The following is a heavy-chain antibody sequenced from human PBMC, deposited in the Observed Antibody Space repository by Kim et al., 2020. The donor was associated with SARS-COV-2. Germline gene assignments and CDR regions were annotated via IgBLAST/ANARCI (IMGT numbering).Heavy chain of an antibody. V-gene: IGHV1-69*13. CDR2: IIPIFGTA. CDR3: AREGGKQLERSYYYYYGMDV. CDR1: GGTFSSYA. D-gene: IGHD1-1*01. Sequence: SVKVSCKASGGTFSSYAISWVRQAPGQGLEWMGGIIPIFGTANYAQKFQGRVTITADESTSTAYMELSSLRSEDTAVYYCAREGGKQLERSYYYYYGMDVWGQGTTVTVSS. J-gene: IGHJ6*02.